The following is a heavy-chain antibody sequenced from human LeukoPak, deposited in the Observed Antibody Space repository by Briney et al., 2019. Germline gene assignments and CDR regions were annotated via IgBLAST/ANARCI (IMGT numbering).Heavy chain of an antibody. V-gene: IGHV3-48*03. CDR3: ARDQGPYYDSSGYNY. CDR1: GFTFSSYE. D-gene: IGHD3-22*01. Sequence: PGGSLRLSCAASGFTFSSYEMNWVRQAQGKWLEWVSYISSSGSTIYYADSVKGRFTISRDNAKNSLYLQMNSLRAEDTAVYYCARDQGPYYDSSGYNYWGQGTLVTVSS. J-gene: IGHJ4*02. CDR2: ISSSGSTI.